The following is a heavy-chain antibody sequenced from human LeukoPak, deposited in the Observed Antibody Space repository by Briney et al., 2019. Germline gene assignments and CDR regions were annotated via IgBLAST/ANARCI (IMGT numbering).Heavy chain of an antibody. CDR1: GYTFTVYN. CDR2: INPNSGGT. J-gene: IGHJ4*02. V-gene: IGHV1-2*02. D-gene: IGHD6-19*01. Sequence: ASVKVSCKVSGYTFTVYNMHRVRQAPGQGLEWMGWINPNSGGTNYAQKFQDRVTMTRDTSISTAYMELSSLTFDDTADYYCARDAIAVAGLGGYWGQGTLVTVSS. CDR3: ARDAIAVAGLGGY.